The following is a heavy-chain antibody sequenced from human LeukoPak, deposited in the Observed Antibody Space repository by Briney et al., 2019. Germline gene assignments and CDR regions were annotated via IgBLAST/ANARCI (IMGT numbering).Heavy chain of an antibody. Sequence: ASVKVSCKASGYTFTSYGISWVRQAPGQGLEWMGWISAYNGNTNYAQKLQGRVTMTTDTSTSTAYMELRSLRSDDTAVYYCARVQPSDYGSGSYYTIYYYYMDVWGKGTTVTVSS. CDR2: ISAYNGNT. D-gene: IGHD3-10*01. V-gene: IGHV1-18*01. CDR1: GYTFTSYG. J-gene: IGHJ6*03. CDR3: ARVQPSDYGSGSYYTIYYYYMDV.